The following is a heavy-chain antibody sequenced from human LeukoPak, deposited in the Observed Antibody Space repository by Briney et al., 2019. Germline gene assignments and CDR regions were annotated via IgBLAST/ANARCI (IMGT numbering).Heavy chain of an antibody. Sequence: PSETLSLTCTVSGGSISSYYWSWIRQPPGKGLEWIGYIYYSGSTYYNPSLKSRVTISVDTSKNQFSLKLSSVTAADTAVYYCAREKVVRGVIRYWGQGTLVTVPS. J-gene: IGHJ4*02. CDR2: IYYSGST. CDR1: GGSISSYY. V-gene: IGHV4-59*12. CDR3: AREKVVRGVIRY. D-gene: IGHD3-10*01.